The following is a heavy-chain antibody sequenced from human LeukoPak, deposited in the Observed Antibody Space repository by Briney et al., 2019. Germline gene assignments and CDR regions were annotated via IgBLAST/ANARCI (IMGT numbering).Heavy chain of an antibody. CDR1: GGTFSNYV. J-gene: IGHJ4*02. D-gene: IGHD1-26*01. Sequence: ASVKVSCKASGGTFSNYVISWVRQAPGQGLEWMGRINPNSGGTNYAQKFQGRVTMTRDTSISTAYMELSRLRSDDTAVYYCAREAYSGSYYEGDWGQGTLVTVSS. CDR2: INPNSGGT. V-gene: IGHV1-2*06. CDR3: AREAYSGSYYEGD.